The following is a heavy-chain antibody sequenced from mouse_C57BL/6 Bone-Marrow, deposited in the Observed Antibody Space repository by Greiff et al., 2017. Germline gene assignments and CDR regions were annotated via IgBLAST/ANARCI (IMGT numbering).Heavy chain of an antibody. CDR3: ARPYYSNYWYCDV. CDR2: IYPGSGST. V-gene: IGHV1-55*01. D-gene: IGHD2-5*01. Sequence: VQLQQSGAELVKPGASVKMSCTASGYTFTGYWITWVKQRPGQGLEWIGDIYPGSGSTNYNAKFKSKATLTVDTSSTTAYMQLSSLTSEDAAVYYCARPYYSNYWYCDVWGTGTTVTVSA. J-gene: IGHJ1*03. CDR1: GYTFTGYW.